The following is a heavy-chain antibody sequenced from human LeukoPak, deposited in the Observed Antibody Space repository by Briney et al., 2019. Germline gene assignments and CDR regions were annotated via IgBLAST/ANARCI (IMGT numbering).Heavy chain of an antibody. D-gene: IGHD3-10*01. Sequence: TSETLSLTCTVSGDSVTNGFFWGCVRQPPGKELEWIGSFCLGRDTYYRPSLKSRVTISVDTSKNQFSLKLSSVTAADTALYYCAGQSGGLPFEYWGQGTLVTVSS. CDR1: GDSVTNGFF. V-gene: IGHV4-38-2*02. J-gene: IGHJ4*02. CDR2: FCLGRDT. CDR3: AGQSGGLPFEY.